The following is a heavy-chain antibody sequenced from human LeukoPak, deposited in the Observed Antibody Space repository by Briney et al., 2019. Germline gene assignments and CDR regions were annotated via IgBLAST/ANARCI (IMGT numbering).Heavy chain of an antibody. J-gene: IGHJ4*02. CDR2: IIPIFGTA. V-gene: IGHV1-69*05. CDR3: ARSGFTMVRGVIPPLDY. CDR1: GGTFSSYA. D-gene: IGHD3-10*01. Sequence: SVKVSCKASGGTFSSYAISWVRQAPGQGLEWMGRIIPIFGTANYAQKFQGRVTITTDGSTSTAYMELSSLRSEDTAVYYCARSGFTMVRGVIPPLDYWGQGTLVTVSS.